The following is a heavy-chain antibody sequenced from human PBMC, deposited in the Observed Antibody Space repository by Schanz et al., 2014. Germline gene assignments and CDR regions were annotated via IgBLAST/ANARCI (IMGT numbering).Heavy chain of an antibody. CDR2: IIPILGME. V-gene: IGHV1-69*04. Sequence: QVQLVQSGSEVKKPGASVKVSCKASGYTFPSYGISWVRQAPGQGLEWMGKIIPILGMENYAQKFQGRVTITADISTSTAYMDLSSLRSEDTAVYYCARVPDTALVYYHYGMDVWGQGTTVTVSS. CDR3: ARVPDTALVYYHYGMDV. D-gene: IGHD5-18*01. J-gene: IGHJ6*02. CDR1: GYTFPSYG.